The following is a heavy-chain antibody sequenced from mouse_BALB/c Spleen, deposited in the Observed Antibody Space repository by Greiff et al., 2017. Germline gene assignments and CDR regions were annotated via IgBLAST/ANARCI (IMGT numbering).Heavy chain of an antibody. CDR2: ISNGGGST. CDR1: GFTFSSYT. V-gene: IGHV5-12-2*01. J-gene: IGHJ4*01. D-gene: IGHD2-14*01. CDR3: ARLGEIGY. Sequence: EVQLVESGGGLVQPGGSLKLSCAASGFTFSSYTMSWVRQTPGKRLEWVAYISNGGGSTYYPDTVTGRFTISKYNAKNPLYQQMSSLKSERTAMYYCARLGEIGYWGQGTSVTVSS.